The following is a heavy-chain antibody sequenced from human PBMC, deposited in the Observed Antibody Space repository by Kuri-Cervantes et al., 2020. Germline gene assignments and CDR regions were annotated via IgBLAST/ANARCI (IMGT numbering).Heavy chain of an antibody. J-gene: IGHJ6*03. Sequence: SETLSLTCAVSGVSISSGDWWSWVRQPPGKGLEWIGEIYYIGDTNYNPSLQSRVTISVDTSKNQFSLKLSSVTAADTAVYYCARAQRGWATISGKYYYYYYMDVWGKGTTVTVSS. CDR2: IYYIGDT. V-gene: IGHV4-4*02. CDR3: ARAQRGWATISGKYYYYYYMDV. CDR1: GVSISSGDW. D-gene: IGHD5-24*01.